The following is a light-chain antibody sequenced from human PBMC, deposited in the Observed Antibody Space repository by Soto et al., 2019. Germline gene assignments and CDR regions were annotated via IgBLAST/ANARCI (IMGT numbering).Light chain of an antibody. CDR3: SSYPGGSNV. CDR1: SSDVGGYNY. J-gene: IGLJ1*01. CDR2: EVN. Sequence: QSVLTQPPSASGSPGQSVAISCTGTSSDVGGYNYVSWYQQHQGKAPKLMIYEVNKRPSGVPDRFYGSKSGNTASLTVSGLQAEDEADYYCSSYPGGSNVFASGTKVTV. V-gene: IGLV2-8*01.